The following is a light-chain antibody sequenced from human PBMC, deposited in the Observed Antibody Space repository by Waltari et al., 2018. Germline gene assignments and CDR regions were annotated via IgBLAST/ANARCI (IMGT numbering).Light chain of an antibody. V-gene: IGKV3-15*01. J-gene: IGKJ1*01. Sequence: EIVITQSPATLSVSPGERATLSCRASQSVSSNLAWYQQRPGQAPRLLIYDASTRATAIPARFSGSGSGTEFTLTIDSLQSEDFAVYYCQQYNNWPLTFGQGTKVEIK. CDR2: DAS. CDR3: QQYNNWPLT. CDR1: QSVSSN.